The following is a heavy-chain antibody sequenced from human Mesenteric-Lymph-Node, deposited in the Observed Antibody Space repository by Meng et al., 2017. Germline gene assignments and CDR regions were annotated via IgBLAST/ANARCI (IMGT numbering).Heavy chain of an antibody. J-gene: IGHJ4*02. CDR1: GFSVNNNS. V-gene: IGHV3-53*01. CDR2: INCSGTT. Sequence: VQLVGAGGALMQPWGSLTRYCAASGFSVNNNSMIWVGQAPGKGLEWVSIINCSGTTYYAEFVEGVFTTSNEYSRNTLYLQMNSRTVEKTVIYYCAIGQYNTEWYYNWGQGTLVTVSS. CDR3: AIGQYNTEWYYN. D-gene: IGHD2/OR15-2a*01.